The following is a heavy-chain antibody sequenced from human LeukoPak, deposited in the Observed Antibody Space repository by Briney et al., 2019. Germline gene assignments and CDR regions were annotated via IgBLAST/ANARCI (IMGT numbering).Heavy chain of an antibody. CDR3: VKEVPGTTIYH. CDR1: GFIVSSNY. CDR2: VFRGDAT. V-gene: IGHV3-66*01. J-gene: IGHJ4*02. D-gene: IGHD4-11*01. Sequence: GGSLRLSCVASGFIVSSNYMSWVRQAPGKGLEWASVVFRGDATYHADSVKGRFTISRGTSKNTVYLQMNSLTAEDTAVYYCVKEVPGTTIYHWGQGTLVTVSS.